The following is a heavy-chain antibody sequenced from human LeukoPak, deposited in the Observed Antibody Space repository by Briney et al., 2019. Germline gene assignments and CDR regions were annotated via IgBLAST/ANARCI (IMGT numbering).Heavy chain of an antibody. Sequence: GGSRRLSCAASGFTFSSYAMHWVRQAPGKGLEWVAVISYDGSNKYSATSVKGRFTISRDNSKNTMYLQMNSLRAEDTAVYYCASPMVSSVDYWGQGTLVTVSS. V-gene: IGHV3-30-3*01. D-gene: IGHD3-10*01. CDR2: ISYDGSNK. J-gene: IGHJ4*02. CDR1: GFTFSSYA. CDR3: ASPMVSSVDY.